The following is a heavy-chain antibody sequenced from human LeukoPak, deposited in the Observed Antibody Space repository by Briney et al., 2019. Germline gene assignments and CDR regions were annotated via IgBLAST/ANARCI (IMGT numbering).Heavy chain of an antibody. J-gene: IGHJ4*02. Sequence: SETLSLTCAVYGGSFSGYYWSWIRQPPGKGLEWIGEINHSGSTNYNPSLKSRVTISVDTSKNQFSLKLSSVTAADTAVYYCARGRGAGSGSYPLDYWGQGPLVTVSS. CDR2: INHSGST. CDR3: ARGRGAGSGSYPLDY. V-gene: IGHV4-34*01. CDR1: GGSFSGYY. D-gene: IGHD3-10*01.